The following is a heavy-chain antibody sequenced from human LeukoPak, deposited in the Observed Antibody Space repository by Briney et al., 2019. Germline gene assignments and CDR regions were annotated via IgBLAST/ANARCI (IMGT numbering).Heavy chain of an antibody. D-gene: IGHD3-22*01. CDR3: AKGGLVFVVVALPDY. CDR1: GFTFSSYG. Sequence: GGSLRLSCAASGFTFSSYGMHWVRQAPGKGLEGVAFIRYDGSNKYYADSVKGRFTISRDNSKNTLYLQMNSLRAEDTAVYYCAKGGLVFVVVALPDYWGQGTLVTVSS. J-gene: IGHJ4*02. CDR2: IRYDGSNK. V-gene: IGHV3-30*02.